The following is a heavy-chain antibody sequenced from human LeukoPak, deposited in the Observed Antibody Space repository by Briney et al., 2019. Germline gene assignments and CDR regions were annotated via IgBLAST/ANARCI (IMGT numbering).Heavy chain of an antibody. D-gene: IGHD4-11*01. CDR1: GFTFSSYA. J-gene: IGHJ4*02. Sequence: GGSLRLSCAASGFTFSSYAMHWVRQAPGKGLEWVAFIRYDGSNKYYADSVKGRFTISRDNSKNTLYLQMNSLRAEDTAVYYCARDHYSNHYFDYWGQGTLVTVSS. V-gene: IGHV3-30*02. CDR3: ARDHYSNHYFDY. CDR2: IRYDGSNK.